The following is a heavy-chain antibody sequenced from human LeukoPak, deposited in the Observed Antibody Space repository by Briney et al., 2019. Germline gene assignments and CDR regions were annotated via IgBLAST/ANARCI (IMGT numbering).Heavy chain of an antibody. CDR2: INSDGSST. J-gene: IGHJ4*02. CDR3: ARVGWTVTTFKGDDY. D-gene: IGHD4-17*01. Sequence: GSLSLSCAASGFTFSSYWMHWVRQAPGKGLVWVSRINSDGSSTSYADSVKGRFTISRDNAKNTLYLQMNSLRAEDTAVYYCARVGWTVTTFKGDDYWGQGTLVTVSS. CDR1: GFTFSSYW. V-gene: IGHV3-74*01.